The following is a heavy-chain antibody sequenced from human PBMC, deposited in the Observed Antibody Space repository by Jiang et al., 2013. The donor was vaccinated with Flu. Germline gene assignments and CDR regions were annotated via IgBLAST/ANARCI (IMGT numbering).Heavy chain of an antibody. J-gene: IGHJ4*02. D-gene: IGHD4-11*01. CDR3: ARDLYFSNRYDY. CDR1: GFTFSDYF. V-gene: IGHV3-11*01. CDR2: MSGSGSSV. Sequence: LVEVWGGLVKPRGSLRLSCAASGFTFSDYFMIWIRQAPGKGLEWISYMSGSGSSVYYADSVKGRFTISRDNAKKSLFLQMDSLKDEDTAVYYCARDLYFSNRYDYWGQGTLVAVSS.